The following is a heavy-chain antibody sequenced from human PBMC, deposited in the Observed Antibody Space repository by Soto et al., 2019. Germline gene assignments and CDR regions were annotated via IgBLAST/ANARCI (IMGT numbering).Heavy chain of an antibody. V-gene: IGHV4-30-4*01. D-gene: IGHD3-10*01. CDR2: IFYSGTT. Sequence: PSETLSLTCTVSGGSISSGDYYWNWLRQPPGKALEWIGYIFYSGTTNYSPSLKSHVAISIDTSKNQFSLSLTSVTAADTDVYYCARAPFSYGHLLLWGQGIRVTVSS. CDR3: ARAPFSYGHLLL. J-gene: IGHJ4*02. CDR1: GGSISSGDYY.